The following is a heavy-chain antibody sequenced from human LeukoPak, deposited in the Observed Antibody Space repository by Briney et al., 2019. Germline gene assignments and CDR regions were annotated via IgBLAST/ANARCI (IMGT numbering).Heavy chain of an antibody. Sequence: GASVKVSCKASGYTFTSYYMHWVRQAPGQGLEWMGIINPSGGSTSYAQKFQGGVTMTRDTSTNTVYMELSSLRSEDTAVYYCARASKYSSGWNYFDYWGQGTLVTVSS. CDR1: GYTFTSYY. CDR3: ARASKYSSGWNYFDY. D-gene: IGHD6-19*01. CDR2: INPSGGST. V-gene: IGHV1-46*01. J-gene: IGHJ4*02.